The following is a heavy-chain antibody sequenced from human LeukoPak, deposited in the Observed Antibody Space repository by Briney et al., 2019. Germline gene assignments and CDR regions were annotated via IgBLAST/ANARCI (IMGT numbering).Heavy chain of an antibody. J-gene: IGHJ4*02. CDR1: GGTFSSYA. V-gene: IGHV1-69*05. D-gene: IGHD3-10*01. CDR2: IIPIFGTA. CDR3: ARVDMRYYGSGSPASTDY. Sequence: VASVKVSCKASGGTFSSYAISWVRQAPGQGLEWMGGIIPIFGTANYAQKFQGRVTITTDESTSTAYMELRSLRSDDTAVYYCARVDMRYYGSGSPASTDYWGQGTLVTVSS.